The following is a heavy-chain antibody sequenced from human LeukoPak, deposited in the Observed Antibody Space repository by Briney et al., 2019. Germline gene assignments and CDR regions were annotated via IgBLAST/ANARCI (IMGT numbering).Heavy chain of an antibody. CDR2: IYYSGST. D-gene: IGHD3-22*01. Sequence: SETLSLTCTVSGGSISSYYWSWIRQPPGKELEWIGYIYYSGSTNYNPSLKSRVTISVDTSKNQFSLKLSSVTAADTAVYYCARVAGYYDSSGYLNWFDPWGQGTLVTVSS. V-gene: IGHV4-59*01. CDR1: GGSISSYY. CDR3: ARVAGYYDSSGYLNWFDP. J-gene: IGHJ5*02.